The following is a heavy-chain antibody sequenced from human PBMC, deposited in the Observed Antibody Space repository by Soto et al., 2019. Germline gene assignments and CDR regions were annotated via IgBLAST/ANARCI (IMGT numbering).Heavy chain of an antibody. Sequence: QVQLQESGPGLVKPSETLSLTCTVSGGSINSYYWSWIRQPPGQGLEWIGYIYYSGSTNYNPSLKRRFTISVDTSKKQFSLKLRSVTGADTAVYYCARRYGGNFDYWGQGTLVTVSS. CDR3: ARRYGGNFDY. D-gene: IGHD1-26*01. CDR2: IYYSGST. V-gene: IGHV4-59*01. CDR1: GGSINSYY. J-gene: IGHJ4*02.